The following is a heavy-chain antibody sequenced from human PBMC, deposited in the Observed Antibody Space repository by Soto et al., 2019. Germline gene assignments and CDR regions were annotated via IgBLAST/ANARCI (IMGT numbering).Heavy chain of an antibody. CDR1: GFTFSSYA. CDR2: ISGSGGST. V-gene: IGHV3-23*01. J-gene: IGHJ6*02. D-gene: IGHD1-7*01. CDR3: ASGTRYYYYGMDV. Sequence: VQLLESGGGLVQPGGSLRLSCAASGFTFSSYAMSWVRQAPGKGLEWVSAISGSGGSTYYADSVKGRFTISRDNSKNTLYLQMNSLRAEDTAVYYCASGTRYYYYGMDVWGQGTTVTVSS.